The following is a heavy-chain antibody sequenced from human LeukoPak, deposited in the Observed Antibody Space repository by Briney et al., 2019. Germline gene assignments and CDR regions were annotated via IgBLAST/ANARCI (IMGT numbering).Heavy chain of an antibody. J-gene: IGHJ6*02. Sequence: GGSLRLSCAASGFTFSSYAMHWVRQAPGKGLEWVAVISYDGSNKYYADSVKGRFTISRDNSKNTLYLQMNSLRAEDTAVYYCARDIVGTVTHYYHYYYGMDVWGQGTTVTVSS. V-gene: IGHV3-30-3*01. CDR2: ISYDGSNK. CDR3: ARDIVGTVTHYYHYYYGMDV. D-gene: IGHD4-17*01. CDR1: GFTFSSYA.